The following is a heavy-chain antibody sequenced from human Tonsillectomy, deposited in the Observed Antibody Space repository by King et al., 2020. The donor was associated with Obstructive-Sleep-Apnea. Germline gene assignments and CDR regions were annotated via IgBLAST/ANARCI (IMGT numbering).Heavy chain of an antibody. CDR1: GYTLTELS. J-gene: IGHJ5*02. CDR2: FVPEDGET. CDR3: AAVVTAIRGAWFDP. Sequence: QVQLVQSGAEVKKPGASVKVSCKGSGYTLTELSIHWVRQAPGKGLEWMGGFVPEDGETIYAQKFPGRVTMTEDTSTNTAYMELSSLRSEDTAVYYCAAVVTAIRGAWFDPWGQGTLVTVSS. D-gene: IGHD2-21*02. V-gene: IGHV1-24*01.